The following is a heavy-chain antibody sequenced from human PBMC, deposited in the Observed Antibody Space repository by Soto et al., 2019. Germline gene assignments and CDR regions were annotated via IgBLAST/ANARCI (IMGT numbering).Heavy chain of an antibody. CDR3: ARVAVAARPRWYNWFDP. J-gene: IGHJ5*02. Sequence: QEQLVKSGAEVKKPGASVKVSCKTSGYTFTDYDINWVRQATGQGLEWIGWMNPNSGETGYAQKFHGRVTMTRSASLSTAYLELSSLRSEDTAVYYCARVAVAARPRWYNWFDPWGQGTLVTVSS. V-gene: IGHV1-8*01. CDR1: GYTFTDYD. D-gene: IGHD2-15*01. CDR2: MNPNSGET.